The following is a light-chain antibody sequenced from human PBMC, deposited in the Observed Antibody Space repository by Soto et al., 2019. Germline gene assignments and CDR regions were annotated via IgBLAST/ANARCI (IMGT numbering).Light chain of an antibody. CDR3: QSYDSSLSALCV. CDR2: GNS. V-gene: IGLV1-40*01. Sequence: QSVLTQPPSVSGAPGQRVTISCTGSSSNIGAGYDVHWYQQLPGTAPKLLIYGNSNRPSGVPDRFSGSKSGTSASLAITGLQAEDEADYYCQSYDSSLSALCVSGTGTEVTVL. CDR1: SSNIGAGYD. J-gene: IGLJ1*01.